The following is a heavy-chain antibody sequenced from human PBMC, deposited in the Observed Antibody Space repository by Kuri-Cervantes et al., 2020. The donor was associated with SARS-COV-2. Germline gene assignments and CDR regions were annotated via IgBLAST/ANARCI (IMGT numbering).Heavy chain of an antibody. CDR2: IYFSGST. D-gene: IGHD1-26*01. V-gene: IGHV4-39*01. Sequence: SETLSLTCTVSGGPISSSSYYWGSIRQPPGKGREWIGSIYFSGSTYYNPSLKSRVTISVDTSKNQFSLKLSSVTAADTAVYYCARTGELPLYYFDYWGQGTLVTVSS. J-gene: IGHJ4*02. CDR3: ARTGELPLYYFDY. CDR1: GGPISSSSYY.